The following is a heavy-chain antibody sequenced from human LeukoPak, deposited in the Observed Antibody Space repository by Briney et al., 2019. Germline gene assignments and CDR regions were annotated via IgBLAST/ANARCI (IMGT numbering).Heavy chain of an antibody. V-gene: IGHV1-2*02. CDR1: GYTFTGYY. J-gene: IGHJ5*02. Sequence: ASVKVSCKASGYTFTGYYMHWVRQAPGQGLEWMGWINPNSGGTNYAQKFQGRVTMTRDTSISTAYMELSRLRSDDTAVYYCARDRSLGHYDILTGYYTSFDPWGQGTLVTVSS. CDR3: ARDRSLGHYDILTGYYTSFDP. CDR2: INPNSGGT. D-gene: IGHD3-9*01.